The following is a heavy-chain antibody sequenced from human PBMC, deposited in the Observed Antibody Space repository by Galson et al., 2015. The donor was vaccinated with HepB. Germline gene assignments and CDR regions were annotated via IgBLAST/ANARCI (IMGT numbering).Heavy chain of an antibody. Sequence: SLRLSCAASGFTFGSYAMHWVRQAPGKGLEWVAVISYDGSNKYYADSVKGRFTISRDNSKNTLYLQMNSLRAEDTAVYYCARATLMVYAIQEYYYYYGMDVWGQGTTVTVSS. CDR1: GFTFGSYA. CDR3: ARATLMVYAIQEYYYYYGMDV. D-gene: IGHD2-8*01. J-gene: IGHJ6*02. CDR2: ISYDGSNK. V-gene: IGHV3-30-3*01.